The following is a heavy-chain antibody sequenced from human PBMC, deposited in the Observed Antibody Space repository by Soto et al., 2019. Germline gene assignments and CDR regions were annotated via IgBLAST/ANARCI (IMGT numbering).Heavy chain of an antibody. Sequence: SETLSLTCAVAGDSISSTKWWSWVRQPPGKGPEWIGEIHHSGSTYYNPSLRSRVTISVDTSKNQFSLKLSSVTAADTAVYYCARGGIAPAAPFEYWGQGTLVTVSS. D-gene: IGHD6-13*01. V-gene: IGHV4-4*02. CDR1: GDSISSTKW. J-gene: IGHJ4*02. CDR3: ARGGIAPAAPFEY. CDR2: IHHSGST.